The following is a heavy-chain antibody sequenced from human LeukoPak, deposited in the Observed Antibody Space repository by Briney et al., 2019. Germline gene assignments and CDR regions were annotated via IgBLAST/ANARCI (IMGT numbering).Heavy chain of an antibody. D-gene: IGHD2-2*01. J-gene: IGHJ3*02. CDR1: GGTFSNYA. CDR2: IIPIFGTA. V-gene: IGHV1-69*06. Sequence: SVKVSCKASGGTFSNYAISWVRQAPGQGLEWMGGIIPIFGTANYAQKFQGRVTITADKSTSTAYMELSSLRSEDTAVYYCARTQEGGYCSSTSCYAHAFDIWGQGTMVTVSS. CDR3: ARTQEGGYCSSTSCYAHAFDI.